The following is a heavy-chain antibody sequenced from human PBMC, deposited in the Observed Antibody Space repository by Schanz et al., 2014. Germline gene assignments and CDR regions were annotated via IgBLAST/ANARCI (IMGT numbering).Heavy chain of an antibody. CDR2: ISGGGGTT. D-gene: IGHD5-12*01. J-gene: IGHJ4*02. CDR3: ARKVVATIGGYYDN. CDR1: GFNFSDYA. V-gene: IGHV3-23*01. Sequence: EVHLLESGGGLVPPGGSLRLSCAASGFNFSDYAMCWVRQAPGKGLEWVSAISGGGGTTYYTDSVKGRFTISRDNSKSTLDLQMNSLRAEDTDVYYCARKVVATIGGYYDNWGQGTLVIVSS.